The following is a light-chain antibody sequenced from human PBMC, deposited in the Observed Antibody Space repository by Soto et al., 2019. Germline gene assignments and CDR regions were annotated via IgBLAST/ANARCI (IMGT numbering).Light chain of an antibody. J-gene: IGKJ1*01. CDR3: LQHNTYPRT. CDR2: ATS. V-gene: IGKV1-17*01. CDR1: QDIDNC. Sequence: GDRVTITCQASQDIDNCLNWYQQKPGKAPKRLIYATSSLQSGVPSRFSGSGSGTEFTLTISSLQPEDFATYFCLQHNTYPRTFGQGTKVEIK.